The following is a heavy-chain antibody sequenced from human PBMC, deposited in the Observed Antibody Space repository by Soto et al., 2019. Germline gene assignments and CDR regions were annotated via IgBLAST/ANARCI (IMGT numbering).Heavy chain of an antibody. CDR2: IGTTADR. CDR3: ARESRFPVGTAATVTFYYNAMDI. CDR1: GFTFSNND. D-gene: IGHD3-16*01. Sequence: EVQLVESGGGLVQPGGSLRLSCAASGFTFSNNDMHWVRQVPGKGLEWVAAIGTTADRYYAGSVKGRFTISRDNAKNSLYLQMNSLRAEDTAVYYCARESRFPVGTAATVTFYYNAMDIWGQGTTVTVSS. V-gene: IGHV3-13*01. J-gene: IGHJ6*02.